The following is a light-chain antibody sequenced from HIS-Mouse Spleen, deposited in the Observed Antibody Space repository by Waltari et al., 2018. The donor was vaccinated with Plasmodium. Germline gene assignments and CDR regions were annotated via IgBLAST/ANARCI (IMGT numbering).Light chain of an antibody. CDR2: EGS. J-gene: IGLJ1*01. CDR1: SSYVGRYTL. Sequence: QSALTQPASVSGSPGPSITLSCTGTSSYVGRYTLLSWYQQHPGKAPKLMIYEGSKRPSGVSNRFSGSKSGNTASLTISGLQAEDEADYYCCSYAGSSTYVFGTGTKVTVL. V-gene: IGLV2-23*01. CDR3: CSYAGSSTYV.